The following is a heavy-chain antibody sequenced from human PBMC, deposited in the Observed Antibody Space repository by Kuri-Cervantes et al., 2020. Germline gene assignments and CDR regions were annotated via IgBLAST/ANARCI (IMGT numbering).Heavy chain of an antibody. CDR3: ARTGGYSSSWGDDY. CDR1: GGSFSGYY. CDR2: INHSGST. J-gene: IGHJ4*02. D-gene: IGHD6-13*01. V-gene: IGHV4-34*01. Sequence: SETLSLTCAVYGGSFSGYYWSWIRQPPGKGLEWIGEINHSGSTNYNPSLKSRVTISVDTSKNQFSLKLSSVTAADTAVYYCARTGGYSSSWGDDYWGQGTLVTVSS.